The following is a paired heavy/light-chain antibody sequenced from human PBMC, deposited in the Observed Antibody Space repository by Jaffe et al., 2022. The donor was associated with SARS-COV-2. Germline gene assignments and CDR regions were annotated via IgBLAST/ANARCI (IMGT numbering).Heavy chain of an antibody. V-gene: IGHV3-49*03. D-gene: IGHD4-17*01. CDR1: GFTFGDYA. J-gene: IGHJ4*02. Sequence: EVQLVESGGGLVQPGRSLRLSCTASGFTFGDYAMSWFRQAPGKGLEWVTFIRSKAYGGTAEYAASVKDRFTISRDDSKSIAYLQMSSLKIEDTAVYYCSGSAYGDYYFDYWGQGTLVTVSS. CDR3: SGSAYGDYYFDY. CDR2: IRSKAYGGTA.
Light chain of an antibody. CDR2: WAS. J-gene: IGKJ4*01. CDR1: QSVLYSSNNKIY. CDR3: QQYYSTPLT. V-gene: IGKV4-1*01. Sequence: DIVMTQSPDSLAVSLGERATINCKSSQSVLYSSNNKIYLAWYQQKPGQPPKLLIYWASTRESGVPDRFSGSGSGTDFTLTISSLQAEDVAVYYCQQYYSTPLTFGGGTKVEIK.